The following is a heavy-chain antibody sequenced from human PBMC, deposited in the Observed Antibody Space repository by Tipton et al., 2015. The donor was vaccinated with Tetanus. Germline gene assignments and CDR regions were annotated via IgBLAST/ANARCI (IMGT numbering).Heavy chain of an antibody. CDR3: AKGSPYDKAYYFDY. CDR2: ISWNSGSI. Sequence: SLRLSCAAPGFTFDDYAMHWVRQAPGKGLEWVSGISWNSGSIGYADSVKGRFTISRDNAKNSLYLQMNSLRAEDTAVYYCAKGSPYDKAYYFDYWGQGTLVTVSS. CDR1: GFTFDDYA. D-gene: IGHD1-1*01. V-gene: IGHV3-9*01. J-gene: IGHJ4*02.